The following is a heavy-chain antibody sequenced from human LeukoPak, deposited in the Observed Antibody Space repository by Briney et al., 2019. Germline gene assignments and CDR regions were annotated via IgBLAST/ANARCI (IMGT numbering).Heavy chain of an antibody. J-gene: IGHJ6*02. CDR3: ARYGIRGCTSTNCYTSYFYYGMDV. Sequence: GESLKISCKGSGYSFMDYWIGWVRQMPGKGPEWRGIIFPHDSDTKYNPSFQGQVTISVDKSISTAYVQWSSLKASDTAIYYCARYGIRGCTSTNCYTSYFYYGMDVWGQGTTVTVSS. V-gene: IGHV5-51*01. CDR2: IFPHDSDT. D-gene: IGHD2-2*02. CDR1: GYSFMDYW.